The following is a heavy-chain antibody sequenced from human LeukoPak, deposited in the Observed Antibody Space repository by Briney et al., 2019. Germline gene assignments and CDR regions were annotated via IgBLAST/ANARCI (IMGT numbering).Heavy chain of an antibody. CDR2: ISSSSSYI. CDR1: GFTFSSYS. J-gene: IGHJ4*02. D-gene: IGHD4-11*01. CDR3: ARDRRVTKGFDY. V-gene: IGHV3-21*01. Sequence: GGSLRLSCAASGFTFSSYSMNWVRQAPGKGLEWVSSISSSSSYINYADSVKGRFTISRDNAKNSLYLQMNSLRAEDTAVYYCARDRRVTKGFDYWGQGTLVTVSS.